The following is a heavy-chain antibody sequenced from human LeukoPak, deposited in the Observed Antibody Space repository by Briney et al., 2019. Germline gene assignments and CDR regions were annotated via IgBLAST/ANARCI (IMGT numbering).Heavy chain of an antibody. CDR3: ARLQGRGDNYLDY. Sequence: PSETLSLTCTVSGGSISNYYWSWIRQPPGKRLEWNGYVSYSGSSSSNPSLESRVPISVDMSKNQFSLRLSSVTASDTAVYYCARLQGRGDNYLDYWGQGTLVTVSS. V-gene: IGHV4-59*08. CDR1: GGSISNYY. D-gene: IGHD2-21*01. J-gene: IGHJ4*02. CDR2: VSYSGSS.